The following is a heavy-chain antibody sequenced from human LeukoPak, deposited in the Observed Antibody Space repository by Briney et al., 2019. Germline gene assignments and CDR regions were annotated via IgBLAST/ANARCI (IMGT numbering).Heavy chain of an antibody. CDR3: ARVVVPAATKGNWFDP. CDR1: GGPFSDYY. CDR2: INHSGST. D-gene: IGHD2-2*01. V-gene: IGHV4-34*01. J-gene: IGHJ5*02. Sequence: SETLSLTCAVYGGPFSDYYWSWIRQPPGKGLEWIGKINHSGSTNYSPSLKSRVTISVDTSKNQFSLKLSSVTAADTAVYYCARVVVPAATKGNWFDPWGQGTLVTVSS.